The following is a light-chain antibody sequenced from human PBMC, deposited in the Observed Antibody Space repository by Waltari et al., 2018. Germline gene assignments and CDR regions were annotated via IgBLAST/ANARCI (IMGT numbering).Light chain of an antibody. CDR2: AAS. J-gene: IGKJ1*01. CDR3: QQSYSFTRT. CDR1: QTISRY. Sequence: DIQMTQSPSSLSASVGDRVTITCRASQTISRYLNWYQQKLGKAPNLLIYAASSLQSGVPSRFSGSGSGRDFTLIITSLQPEDFATYYCQQSYSFTRTFGQWTKVEIK. V-gene: IGKV1-39*01.